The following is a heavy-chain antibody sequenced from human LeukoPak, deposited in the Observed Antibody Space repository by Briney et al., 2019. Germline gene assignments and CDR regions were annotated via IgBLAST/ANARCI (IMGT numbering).Heavy chain of an antibody. CDR2: IKQDGSEK. J-gene: IGHJ6*03. CDR1: GFTFSRYW. Sequence: GGTLRLSCAASGFTFSRYWMSWVRQAPGKGLEWVANIKQDGSEKYYVDSVKGRFTISRDNAKNSLYLQMNSLRAEDTAVYYCARDKLQLWANYYIDVWGKGTTVTVSS. V-gene: IGHV3-7*01. D-gene: IGHD5-18*01. CDR3: ARDKLQLWANYYIDV.